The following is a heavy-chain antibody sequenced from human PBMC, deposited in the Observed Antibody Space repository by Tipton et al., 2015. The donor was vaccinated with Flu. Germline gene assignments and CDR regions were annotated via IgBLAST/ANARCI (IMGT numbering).Heavy chain of an antibody. V-gene: IGHV4-39*07. Sequence: TLSLTCTVSGGSISSSSYYWGWIRQPPGKGLEWIGSIYYSGSTYYNPSLKSRVTISVDTSKNQFSLKLSSVTAADTAVYYCARDPTQPCGGDCYSTWASYYGMDVWGQGTTVTVSS. J-gene: IGHJ6*02. CDR1: GGSISSSSYY. CDR3: ARDPTQPCGGDCYSTWASYYGMDV. CDR2: IYYSGST. D-gene: IGHD2-21*02.